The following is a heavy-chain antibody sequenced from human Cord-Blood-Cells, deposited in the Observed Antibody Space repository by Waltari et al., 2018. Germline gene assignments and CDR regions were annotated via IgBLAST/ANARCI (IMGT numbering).Heavy chain of an antibody. CDR3: ATGPDYDYVWGSYSDY. CDR2: FDPEDGET. Sequence: QVQLVQSGAEVKKPGASVKVSCKVSGYTLTELSMHWVRTAPGKGLEGMGGFDPEDGETIYAQKFQGRVTMTEDTSTDTAYMELSSLRSEDTAVYYCATGPDYDYVWGSYSDYWGQGTLVTVSS. V-gene: IGHV1-24*01. D-gene: IGHD3-16*01. J-gene: IGHJ4*02. CDR1: GYTLTELS.